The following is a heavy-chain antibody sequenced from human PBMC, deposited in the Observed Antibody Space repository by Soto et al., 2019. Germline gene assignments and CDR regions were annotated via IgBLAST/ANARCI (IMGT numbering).Heavy chain of an antibody. V-gene: IGHV4-30-4*01. CDR1: GGSISSGDYY. D-gene: IGHD3-3*01. CDR2: IYYSGST. CDR3: ARALVYYDFWSGYYTGNWFDP. Sequence: LSLTCTVSGGSISSGDYYWSWIRQPPGKGLEWIGYIYYSGSTYYNPSLKSRVTISVDTSKNQFSLKLSSVTAADTAVYYCARALVYYDFWSGYYTGNWFDPWGQGTLVTVSS. J-gene: IGHJ5*02.